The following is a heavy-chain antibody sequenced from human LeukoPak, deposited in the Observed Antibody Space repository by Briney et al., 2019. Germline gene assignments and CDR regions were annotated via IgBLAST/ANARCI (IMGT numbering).Heavy chain of an antibody. V-gene: IGHV3-9*01. CDR1: GFTFDDYA. CDR3: AKSTGYSYGPFDY. CDR2: ISWNSGSI. D-gene: IGHD5-18*01. Sequence: SRSLRLSCAASGFTFDDYAMHWVRQAPGKGLEWVSGISWNSGSIGYADSVKGRFTISRDNAKNSLYLQMNSLRAEDTALYYCAKSTGYSYGPFDYWGQGTLVTVSS. J-gene: IGHJ4*02.